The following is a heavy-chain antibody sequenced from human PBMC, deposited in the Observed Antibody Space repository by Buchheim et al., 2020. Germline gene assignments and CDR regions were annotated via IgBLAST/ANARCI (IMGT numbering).Heavy chain of an antibody. CDR3: ARTYPETWIQLWPPEYYFDY. Sequence: QVQLQESGPGLVKPSETLSLTCTVSGGSISSYYWSWIRQPPGKGLEWIGFVSNNGRAKYNPSLKSRVTISVDTSKNQFSLKLSSVTAADTAVYYCARTYPETWIQLWPPEYYFDYWGQGTL. CDR2: VSNNGRA. J-gene: IGHJ4*02. D-gene: IGHD5-18*01. V-gene: IGHV4-59*08. CDR1: GGSISSYY.